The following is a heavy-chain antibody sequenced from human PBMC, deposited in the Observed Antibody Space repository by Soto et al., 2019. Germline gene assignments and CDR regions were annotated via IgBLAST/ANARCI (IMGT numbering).Heavy chain of an antibody. V-gene: IGHV4-30-4*01. Sequence: KPSETLSLTCTVSGGSISSGDYYWSWIRQPPGKGLEWIGYIYYSGSTYYNPSLKSRVTISVDTSKNQFSLKLSSVTAADTAVYYCARALVGTIFGVAAAYDYWGQGTLVTVSS. CDR1: GGSISSGDYY. D-gene: IGHD3-3*01. CDR3: ARALVGTIFGVAAAYDY. CDR2: IYYSGST. J-gene: IGHJ4*02.